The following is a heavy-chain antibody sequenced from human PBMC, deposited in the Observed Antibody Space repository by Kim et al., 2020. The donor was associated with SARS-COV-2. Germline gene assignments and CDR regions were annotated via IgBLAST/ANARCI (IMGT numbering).Heavy chain of an antibody. V-gene: IGHV3-53*01. CDR3: AGLALSYIGGWYYFDY. Sequence: GGSLRLSCAASGFTVSSNYMIWVRQAPEKGLEWVSVIFGGGSAYYADSVKGRFSISRDNSKNTLYLPMNSVRAEDTAVSYCAGLALSYIGGWYYFDYWGRGPLVPV. J-gene: IGHJ4*02. CDR2: IFGGGSA. CDR1: GFTVSSNY. D-gene: IGHD6-19*01.